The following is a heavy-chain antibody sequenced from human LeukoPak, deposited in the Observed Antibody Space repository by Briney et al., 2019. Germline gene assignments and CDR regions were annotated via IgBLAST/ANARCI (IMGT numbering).Heavy chain of an antibody. CDR2: IETDGRTT. J-gene: IGHJ4*02. Sequence: GGSLRLSCAASGFSFSHYYMYWVRQVPEKGLVWVSRIETDGRTTAYADSVKSRFTISRDNAKNTLYLQMNNLRAEDTAVYYCVAYNWNNPDYWGQGTLVTVSS. V-gene: IGHV3-74*01. D-gene: IGHD1/OR15-1a*01. CDR1: GFSFSHYY. CDR3: VAYNWNNPDY.